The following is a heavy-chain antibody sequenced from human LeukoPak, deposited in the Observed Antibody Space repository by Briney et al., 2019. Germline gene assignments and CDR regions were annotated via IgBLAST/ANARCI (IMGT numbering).Heavy chain of an antibody. D-gene: IGHD3-3*01. V-gene: IGHV3-48*01. CDR2: ISSSSSTI. CDR1: GFTFSSYS. CDR3: ARDAPDPYYDFWSGYPYKYYGMDV. Sequence: GGSLRLSCAASGFTFSSYSMNWVRQAPGKGLGWVSYISSSSSTIYYADSVKGRFTISRDNAKNSLYLQMNSLRAEDTAVYHCARDAPDPYYDFWSGYPYKYYGMDVWGQGTTVTVSS. J-gene: IGHJ6*02.